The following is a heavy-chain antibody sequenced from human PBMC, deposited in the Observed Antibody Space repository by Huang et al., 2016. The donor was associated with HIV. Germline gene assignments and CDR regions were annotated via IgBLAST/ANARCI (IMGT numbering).Heavy chain of an antibody. CDR3: ARLPTPSYYDTWSISPVEEDFFYFNLDL. CDR1: GASFSTYF. J-gene: IGHJ6*02. V-gene: IGHV4-34*02. D-gene: IGHD3-16*01. CDR2: IKPGGRS. Sequence: QVRLEQWGEGSLKPSETLSLTCAVYGASFSTYFWSWVRQSPDKRLHWIGEIKPGGRSKYNPACKGRVVMSGYTPQDQFSRTLRARAAADATIYYCARLPTPSYYDTWSISPVEEDFFYFNLDLWGRGTPVTVS.